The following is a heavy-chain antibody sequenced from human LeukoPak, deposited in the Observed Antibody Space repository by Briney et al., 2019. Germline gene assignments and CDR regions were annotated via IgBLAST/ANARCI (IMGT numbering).Heavy chain of an antibody. Sequence: PSETLSLTCAVYGGSFSDYYWSWIRQPPGKGLEWIGEINHSGSTNYNPSLKSRVTISVDTSKNQFSLKLSSVTAADTAVYYCARTYVDQNWFDPWGQGTLVTVSS. D-gene: IGHD3-16*01. CDR3: ARTYVDQNWFDP. J-gene: IGHJ5*02. V-gene: IGHV4-34*01. CDR1: GGSFSDYY. CDR2: INHSGST.